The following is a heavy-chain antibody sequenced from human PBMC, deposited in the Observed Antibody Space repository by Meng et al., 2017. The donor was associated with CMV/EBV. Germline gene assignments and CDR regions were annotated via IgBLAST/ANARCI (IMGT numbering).Heavy chain of an antibody. CDR3: ARDPAIAVAGISRDYYYGMDV. CDR1: GGTFSSYA. Sequence: SVKVSCKASGGTFSSYAISWVRQAPGQGLEWMGWIIPIFGTANYAQKFQGRVTITTDESTSTAYMELSSLRSEDTAVYYCARDPAIAVAGISRDYYYGMDVWGQGTTVTVSS. V-gene: IGHV1-69*05. CDR2: IIPIFGTA. J-gene: IGHJ6*02. D-gene: IGHD6-19*01.